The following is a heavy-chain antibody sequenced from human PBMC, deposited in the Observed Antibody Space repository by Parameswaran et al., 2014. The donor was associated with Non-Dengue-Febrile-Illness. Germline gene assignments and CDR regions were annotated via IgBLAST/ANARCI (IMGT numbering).Heavy chain of an antibody. V-gene: IGHV3-30*04. D-gene: IGHD2-2*01. J-gene: IGHJ6*02. CDR3: ARDLVVPAAMNGMDV. Sequence: VRQAPGKGLEWVAVISYDGSNKYYADSVKGRFTISRDNSKNTLYLQMNSLRAEDTAVYYCARDLVVPAAMNGMDVWGQGTTVTVSS. CDR2: ISYDGSNK.